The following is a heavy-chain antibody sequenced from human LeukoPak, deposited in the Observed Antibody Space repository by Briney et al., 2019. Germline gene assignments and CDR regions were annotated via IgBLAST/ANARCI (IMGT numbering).Heavy chain of an antibody. D-gene: IGHD3-3*01. J-gene: IGHJ4*02. CDR3: AKDCYDFWSGYYNGPDY. Sequence: GGSLRLSCAASGFTFSSYAMSWVRQAPGKGLEWVSAISGSGGSTYYADSVKGRFTISRDNSKNTLYLQMNSLRAEDTAVYYCAKDCYDFWSGYYNGPDYWGQGTLVTVSS. V-gene: IGHV3-23*01. CDR2: ISGSGGST. CDR1: GFTFSSYA.